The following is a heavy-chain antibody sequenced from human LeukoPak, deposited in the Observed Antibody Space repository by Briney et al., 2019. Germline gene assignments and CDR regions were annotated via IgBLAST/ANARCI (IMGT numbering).Heavy chain of an antibody. Sequence: SETLSLTCAVYGGSFSGYYWSRIRQPPGKGLEWIGEINHSGSTNYNPSLKSRVTISVDTSKNQFSLKLSSVTAADTAVYYCARGTYYYDSSGYYYVFPNYFDYWGQGTLVTVSS. D-gene: IGHD3-22*01. CDR1: GGSFSGYY. CDR2: INHSGST. V-gene: IGHV4-34*01. J-gene: IGHJ4*02. CDR3: ARGTYYYDSSGYYYVFPNYFDY.